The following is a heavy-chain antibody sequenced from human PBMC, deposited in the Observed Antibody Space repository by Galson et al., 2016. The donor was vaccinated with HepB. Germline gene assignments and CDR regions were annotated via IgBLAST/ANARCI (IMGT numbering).Heavy chain of an antibody. V-gene: IGHV3-9*01. CDR2: ISWNSGSI. J-gene: IGHJ6*02. CDR3: AKDIRYGKESQLQLRGRRGRYYSGMDV. CDR1: GFTFDDYA. D-gene: IGHD1-7*01. Sequence: SLRLSCAASGFTFDDYAMHWVRQVPGKGLEWVSGISWNSGSIGYADSVKGRFSISREKAKNSLYLQMNSLRAEETALYYCAKDIRYGKESQLQLRGRRGRYYSGMDVWGQGTTVTVSS.